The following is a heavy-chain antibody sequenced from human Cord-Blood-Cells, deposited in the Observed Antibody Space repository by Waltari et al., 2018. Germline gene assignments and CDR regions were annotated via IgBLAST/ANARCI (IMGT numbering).Heavy chain of an antibody. V-gene: IGHV4-59*01. D-gene: IGHD1-7*01. CDR2: IYYSGST. Sequence: QVQLQESGPGLVKPSETLSLTCTVSGGSISSYYWSWIRQPPGKGLEWIGYIYYSGSTNYNPSLKSRVTISVDTSKNQFSLKLSSVTAADTAVYYCARVSWNYWFDPWGQGTLVTVSS. CDR3: ARVSWNYWFDP. CDR1: GGSISSYY. J-gene: IGHJ5*02.